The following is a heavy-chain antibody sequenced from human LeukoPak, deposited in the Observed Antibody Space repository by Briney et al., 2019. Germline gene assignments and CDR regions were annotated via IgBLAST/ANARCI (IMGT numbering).Heavy chain of an antibody. D-gene: IGHD2-2*02. Sequence: PGGSLRLSCVASGFSFSDYSMNWVRQAPGKGLEWIAYISVSSSTIYYADSVKGRFTISRDNAKNSLYLQMNSLRAEDTAVYYCARDLCSSCNTNLGVWGNGTAVTVSS. V-gene: IGHV3-48*01. J-gene: IGHJ6*04. CDR2: ISVSSSTI. CDR1: GFSFSDYS. CDR3: ARDLCSSCNTNLGV.